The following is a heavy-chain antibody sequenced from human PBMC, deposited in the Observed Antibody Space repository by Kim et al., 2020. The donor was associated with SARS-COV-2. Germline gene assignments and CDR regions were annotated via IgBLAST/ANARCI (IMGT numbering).Heavy chain of an antibody. D-gene: IGHD2-2*01. V-gene: IGHV3-23*01. J-gene: IGHJ4*02. CDR3: AGICGTTSCSDDY. Sequence: YADSGRGRLTTARDKPKSTVYLQMNSVRAEDTAVYYCAGICGTTSCSDDYWGQGTLVTVSS.